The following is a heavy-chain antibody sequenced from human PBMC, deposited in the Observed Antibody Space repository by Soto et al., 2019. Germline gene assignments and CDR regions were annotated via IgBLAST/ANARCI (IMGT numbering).Heavy chain of an antibody. V-gene: IGHV4-34*01. CDR1: GGSFSGYY. CDR3: ARDRKGFSSSCYVD. CDR2: INDSGGT. Sequence: SETLSLTCAVYGGSFSGYYWTWIRQPPGKGLEWIGEINDSGGTDYNPSLKSRVTISLDTSKNQLSLKLSSVTAADTAVYYCARDRKGFSSSCYVDWGQGTLVTVS. D-gene: IGHD6-13*01. J-gene: IGHJ4*02.